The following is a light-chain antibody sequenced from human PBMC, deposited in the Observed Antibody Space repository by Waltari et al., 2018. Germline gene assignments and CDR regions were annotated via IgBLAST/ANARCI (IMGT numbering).Light chain of an antibody. CDR2: YET. CDR1: NIGSER. CDR3: QVWPARLEHPV. Sequence: SHVLTQPPSVSVAPGQAAKITCESGNIGSERVHWYQQKTGQAPLLVIYYETDRPPGTPERFSGSNSGDTATLTISRVEVGDEADYYCQVWPARLEHPVFGTGTKVTVL. V-gene: IGLV3-21*04. J-gene: IGLJ1*01.